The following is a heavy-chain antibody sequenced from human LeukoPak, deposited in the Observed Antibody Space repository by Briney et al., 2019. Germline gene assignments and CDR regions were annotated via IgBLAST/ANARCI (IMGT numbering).Heavy chain of an antibody. CDR3: TREGGVTIYFDY. CDR2: IRSKAYGGTT. Sequence: GGSLRLSCAASGFTFSSYSMNWVRQAPGKGLEWVGFIRSKAYGGTTEYAASVKGRFTISRDDSKSIAYLQMNSLKTEDTAVYYCTREGGVTIYFDYWGQGTLVTVSS. D-gene: IGHD3-16*01. J-gene: IGHJ4*02. CDR1: GFTFSSYS. V-gene: IGHV3-49*04.